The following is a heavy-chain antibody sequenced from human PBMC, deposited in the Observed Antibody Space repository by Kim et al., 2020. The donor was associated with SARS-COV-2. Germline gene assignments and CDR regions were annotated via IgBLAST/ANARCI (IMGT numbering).Heavy chain of an antibody. CDR3: VRYTGWYKFDD. Sequence: DYGVSVRGRITRNADTSKNQHYLQLNSVTPEDTAVYFCVRYTGWYKFDDWGQGTLVTVSS. D-gene: IGHD6-19*01. V-gene: IGHV6-1*01. J-gene: IGHJ4*02.